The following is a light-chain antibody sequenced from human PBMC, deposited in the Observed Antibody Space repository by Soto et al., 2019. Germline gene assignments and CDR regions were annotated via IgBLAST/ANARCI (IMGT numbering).Light chain of an antibody. J-gene: IGKJ1*01. CDR2: GAS. V-gene: IGKV3-15*01. CDR1: QSVSSY. Sequence: EIVLTQSPATLSLSPGERATLSCRASQSVSSYLAWYQQKPGQAPRLLIYGASTRATGIPARFSGSGSGTDFTLTISSLQSEDFAVYYCQQYSNWPPNTFGQGTKLEIK. CDR3: QQYSNWPPNT.